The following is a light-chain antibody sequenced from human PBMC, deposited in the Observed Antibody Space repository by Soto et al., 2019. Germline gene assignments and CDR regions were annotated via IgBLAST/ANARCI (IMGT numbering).Light chain of an antibody. V-gene: IGKV3D-20*02. J-gene: IGKJ5*01. CDR1: QTVSSSY. Sequence: EIVLTQSPGTLSLSPGERATLSCRASQTVSSSYLAWYQQKPGQAPRLLIYHSSSRATGIPDRFSGSGSGTDFTLTISSLEPEDFAVYYCQQRSNWPPITFGQRTRLEIK. CDR3: QQRSNWPPIT. CDR2: HSS.